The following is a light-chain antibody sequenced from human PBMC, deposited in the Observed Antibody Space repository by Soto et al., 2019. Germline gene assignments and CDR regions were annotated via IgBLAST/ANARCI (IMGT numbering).Light chain of an antibody. J-gene: IGLJ7*01. CDR2: LNSDGSH. CDR3: QTFEV. V-gene: IGLV4-69*01. Sequence: QSVLTQSPSASASLGASVKLTCTLSSGHSTYAIAWHQQQPEKGPRYLMKLNSDGSHYKGDGIPDRFSGSSSGAERYLTISSLQSEDEADYYCQTFEVFGGGTQLTVL. CDR1: SGHSTYA.